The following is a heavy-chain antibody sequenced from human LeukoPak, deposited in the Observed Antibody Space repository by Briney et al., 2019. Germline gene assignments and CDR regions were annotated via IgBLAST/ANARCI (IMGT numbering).Heavy chain of an antibody. V-gene: IGHV3-72*01. CDR1: EFTFSDHY. CDR2: TRNKANSYTT. J-gene: IGHJ4*02. CDR3: ARDVGGSGTYFDY. D-gene: IGHD3-10*01. Sequence: GGSLRLSCAASEFTFSDHYMDWVRQAPGKGLEWVGRTRNKANSYTTEYAASVKGRFTISRDDSKNSLYLQMNSLKAEDTAVYYCARDVGGSGTYFDYWGQGTLVTVSS.